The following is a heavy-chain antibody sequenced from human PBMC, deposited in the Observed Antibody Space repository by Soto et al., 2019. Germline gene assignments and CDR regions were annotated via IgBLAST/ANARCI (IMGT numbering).Heavy chain of an antibody. CDR2: IKSKTDGGTT. Sequence: EVQLVESGGGLVKPGGSLRLSCAASGFTFSNAWMSWVRQAPGKGLEWVGRIKSKTDGGTTDYAAPVKGRFTISRDDSKITLYLQMNSLKTEDTAVYYCTKGPPFYSNYEDYYYYGMDVWGQGTTVTVSS. V-gene: IGHV3-15*01. D-gene: IGHD4-4*01. J-gene: IGHJ6*02. CDR1: GFTFSNAW. CDR3: TKGPPFYSNYEDYYYYGMDV.